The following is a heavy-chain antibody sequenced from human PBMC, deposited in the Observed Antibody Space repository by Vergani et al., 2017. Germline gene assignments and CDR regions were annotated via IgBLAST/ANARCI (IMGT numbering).Heavy chain of an antibody. CDR1: GFTFSSYW. CDR2: IKQDGSEK. J-gene: IGHJ4*02. CDR3: AREYSSSSDDY. V-gene: IGHV3-7*01. Sequence: VQLVESGGGVVQPGRSLRLSCAASGFTFSSYWMSWVRQAPGKGLEWVANIKQDGSEKYYVDSVKGRFTISRDNAKNSLYLQMNSLRAEDTAVYYCAREYSSSSDDYWGQGTLVTVSS. D-gene: IGHD6-6*01.